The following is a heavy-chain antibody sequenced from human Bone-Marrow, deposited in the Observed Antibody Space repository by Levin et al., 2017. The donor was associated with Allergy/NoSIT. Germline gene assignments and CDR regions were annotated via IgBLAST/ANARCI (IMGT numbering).Heavy chain of an antibody. CDR3: TRGATVGSLDYFDS. J-gene: IGHJ4*02. CDR1: GFTFSTYW. V-gene: IGHV3-74*01. Sequence: GGSLRLSCAASGFTFSTYWMHWVRQAPGKGLVWVSRINDDGSSTIYADSVKGRFTFSRDNAKNTLYLQMNSLRAEDTAVYYCTRGATVGSLDYFDSWGQGTLVTVSS. CDR2: INDDGSST. D-gene: IGHD4-23*01.